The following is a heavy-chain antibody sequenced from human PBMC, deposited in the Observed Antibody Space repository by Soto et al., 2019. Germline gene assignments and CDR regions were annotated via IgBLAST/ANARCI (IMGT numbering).Heavy chain of an antibody. D-gene: IGHD2-2*01. CDR3: ARKVPGSTSRPDYWYFDL. Sequence: EVQLLESGGGLVQPGGSLRLSCAGSGFTFINYAMNWVRQAPGKGLEWVATISGGGDAPFFADSVRGRVTISRDNSKNTVTLQMNSLGVDDTAVYFCARKVPGSTSRPDYWYFDLWGRGTLVTVSS. J-gene: IGHJ2*01. CDR1: GFTFINYA. V-gene: IGHV3-23*01. CDR2: ISGGGDAP.